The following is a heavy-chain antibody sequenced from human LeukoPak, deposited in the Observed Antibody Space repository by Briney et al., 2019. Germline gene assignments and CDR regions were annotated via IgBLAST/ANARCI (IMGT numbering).Heavy chain of an antibody. CDR1: GFTFSSYG. CDR3: AKDPGAYCGADCYSGRPDY. Sequence: GGSLRLSCAASGFTFSSYGMHWVRQAPGKGLEWVAFIRYDGSNKNHVDSVKGRFTISRDNSKNTLYLQMNSLRDEDTAVYYCAKDPGAYCGADCYSGRPDYWGQGTLVTVSS. CDR2: IRYDGSNK. D-gene: IGHD2-21*02. J-gene: IGHJ4*02. V-gene: IGHV3-30*02.